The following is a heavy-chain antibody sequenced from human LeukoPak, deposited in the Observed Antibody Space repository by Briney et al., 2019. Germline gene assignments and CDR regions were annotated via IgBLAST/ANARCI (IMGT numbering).Heavy chain of an antibody. Sequence: GGSLRLSCAASGFTFSSYGMHWVRQAPGKGLEWVAFISYDGSNKYYADSVKGRFTISRDNSKNTLYLQMNSLRAEDTAVYYCASPTGDDYDAFDIWGQGTMVTVSS. J-gene: IGHJ3*02. D-gene: IGHD3-9*01. V-gene: IGHV3-30*19. CDR3: ASPTGDDYDAFDI. CDR2: ISYDGSNK. CDR1: GFTFSSYG.